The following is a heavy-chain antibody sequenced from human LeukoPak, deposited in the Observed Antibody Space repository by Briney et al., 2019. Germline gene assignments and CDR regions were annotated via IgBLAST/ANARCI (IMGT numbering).Heavy chain of an antibody. D-gene: IGHD3-10*01. J-gene: IGHJ5*02. Sequence: SVKVSCKASGGTFSSYAISWVRQAPGQGLEWMGGIIPIFGTANYAQKFQGRVTITADESTSTAYMELSSLRSEDTAVYYCARKHYGSGSFNWFGPWGQGTLVTVSS. V-gene: IGHV1-69*13. CDR2: IIPIFGTA. CDR3: ARKHYGSGSFNWFGP. CDR1: GGTFSSYA.